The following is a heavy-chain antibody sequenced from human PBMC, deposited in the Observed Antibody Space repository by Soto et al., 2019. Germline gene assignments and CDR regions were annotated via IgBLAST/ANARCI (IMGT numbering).Heavy chain of an antibody. CDR1: GGSITSGGYY. Sequence: QVQLQEAGPGLVKPSQTLSLTCTVSGGSITSGGYYWSWIRQHPGKGLEWIGYISCSGSTYYNPSLMSGVTLSVDKSNSQFYLKLSSVTAADTAVYYCARGVYGRRALDAFDIWGQGTMVTVSS. J-gene: IGHJ3*02. CDR2: ISCSGST. D-gene: IGHD2-8*01. V-gene: IGHV4-31*03. CDR3: ARGVYGRRALDAFDI.